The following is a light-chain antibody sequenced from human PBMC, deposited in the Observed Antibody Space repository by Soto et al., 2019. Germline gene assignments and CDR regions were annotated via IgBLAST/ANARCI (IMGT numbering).Light chain of an antibody. J-gene: IGLJ1*01. CDR2: DVS. CDR3: SSYTSSSPLV. V-gene: IGLV2-14*01. Sequence: QSVLTQPASVSGSPGQSITISCTGTSSVVGGYNYVSWYQQHPGKAPKLMIYDVSNRPSGVSNRFSGSKSGNTASLTISGLQVEDEDDYYCSSYTSSSPLVFGTGTMVTVL. CDR1: SSVVGGYNY.